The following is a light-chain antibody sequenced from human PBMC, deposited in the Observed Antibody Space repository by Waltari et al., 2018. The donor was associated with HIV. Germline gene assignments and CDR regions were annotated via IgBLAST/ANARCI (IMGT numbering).Light chain of an antibody. CDR1: SSDVGGYNS. CDR2: EGS. J-gene: IGLJ1*01. CDR3: CSYGRTCNV. Sequence: QSALTQPRSVSGSPGQSVTIPCTGTSSDVGGYNSVYWYQQHPAKAPKLLIYEGSKWPSGVPGRFSSSKSGNSVSLTSSGLRADDEADYYCCSYGRTCNVFGTGTKVTIL. V-gene: IGLV2-11*01.